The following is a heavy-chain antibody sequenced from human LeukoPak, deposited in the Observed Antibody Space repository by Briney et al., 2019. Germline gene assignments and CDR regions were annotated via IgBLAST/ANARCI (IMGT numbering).Heavy chain of an antibody. CDR3: ARGSRNYNNYEGADY. CDR2: INHSGDT. Sequence: PSETLSLTCAVYGGAFSGYYRSWIRQPPGKGLEWIGEINHSGDTKYNPSLKRRVSMSADVSKDQFSLKLTSLTAADTAVYYCARGSRNYNNYEGADYWGQGTLVTVSS. CDR1: GGAFSGYY. D-gene: IGHD4-11*01. J-gene: IGHJ4*02. V-gene: IGHV4-34*01.